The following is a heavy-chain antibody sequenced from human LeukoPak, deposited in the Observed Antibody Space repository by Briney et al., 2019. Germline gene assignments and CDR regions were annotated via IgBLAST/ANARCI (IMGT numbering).Heavy chain of an antibody. CDR3: ARLGYSSGSDY. V-gene: IGHV1-2*02. D-gene: IGHD6-19*01. CDR1: GYTFTCYY. CDR2: MNPNSGGR. J-gene: IGHJ4*02. Sequence: ASVKVSCKASGYTFTCYYMHWVRQAPGQGLGGVGWMNPNSGGRNNEQKFQGRGTMTRDTSIRTTYMEMRRLRSAATAVYYCARLGYSSGSDYWGQGTLVTVSS.